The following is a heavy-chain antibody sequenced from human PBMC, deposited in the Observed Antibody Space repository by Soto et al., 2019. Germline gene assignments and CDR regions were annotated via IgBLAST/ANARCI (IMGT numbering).Heavy chain of an antibody. V-gene: IGHV3-23*01. J-gene: IGHJ4*02. CDR1: GFTFSTYA. Sequence: WSLRLSCAASGFTFSTYAMSWVRQAPGKGLEWVSVISGSGGSTYHADSVKGRFTISRDNSKNTLYLQMYSLRAEDTAVYYCAKESVRDLVGELDYWGQGTLVTVSS. D-gene: IGHD1-26*01. CDR2: ISGSGGST. CDR3: AKESVRDLVGELDY.